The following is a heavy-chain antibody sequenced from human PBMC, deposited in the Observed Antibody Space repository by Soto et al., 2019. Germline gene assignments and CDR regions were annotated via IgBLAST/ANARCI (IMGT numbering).Heavy chain of an antibody. Sequence: PSETLSLTCAVYDGSFSGYYWSWIRQPPGKGLEWIGEINHSGSTNYNPSLKSRVTISVDTSKNQFSLKLSSVTAADTAVYYCARKGTQLGYCSGGSCYGYYFDYWGQGTLVTVSS. CDR1: DGSFSGYY. V-gene: IGHV4-34*01. CDR2: INHSGST. D-gene: IGHD2-15*01. J-gene: IGHJ4*02. CDR3: ARKGTQLGYCSGGSCYGYYFDY.